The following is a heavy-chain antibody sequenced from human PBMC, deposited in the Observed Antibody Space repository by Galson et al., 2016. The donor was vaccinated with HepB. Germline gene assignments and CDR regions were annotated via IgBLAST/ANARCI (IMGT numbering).Heavy chain of an antibody. D-gene: IGHD2/OR15-2a*01. V-gene: IGHV1-18*01. CDR1: GYTFTTSG. Sequence: SVKVSCKASGYTFTTSGISWVRQAPGQGLEWMGWISTYSGNTKYAQKLQGGLTLTTDSSTTTAYMELRSLRFDDTALYYCARDVQYRFDSWGQGTLVTVSP. CDR3: ARDVQYRFDS. J-gene: IGHJ4*02. CDR2: ISTYSGNT.